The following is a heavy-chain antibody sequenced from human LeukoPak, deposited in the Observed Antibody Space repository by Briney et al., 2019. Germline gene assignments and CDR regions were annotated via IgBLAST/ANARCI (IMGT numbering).Heavy chain of an antibody. CDR2: ISAYTGDT. D-gene: IGHD3-3*01. J-gene: IGHJ4*02. CDR3: ARTPRYDFWSGYLFDY. Sequence: ASVKVSCNASGYTFTTYGVGWVRQAPGQGLEWMGWISAYTGDTSYAQKLQGRVTMTTDTSTSTAYMELRSLRSDDTAVYYCARTPRYDFWSGYLFDYWGQGTLVTVSS. CDR1: GYTFTTYG. V-gene: IGHV1-18*01.